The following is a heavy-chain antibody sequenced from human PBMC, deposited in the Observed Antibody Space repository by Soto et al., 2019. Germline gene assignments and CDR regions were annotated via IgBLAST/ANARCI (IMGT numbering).Heavy chain of an antibody. J-gene: IGHJ4*02. CDR3: AKQGIEVAGTDYFDY. Sequence: QLQLVESGGGVVQPGKSLRLSCAAAGFIFRSYGVHWVRQAPGKGLEWVAVISHDGSNAYYADAVNGRFTISRDNAKNTVYLLMNSLRAEDTAVYYCAKQGIEVAGTDYFDYWGQGALVTVAS. V-gene: IGHV3-30*18. D-gene: IGHD6-19*01. CDR2: ISHDGSNA. CDR1: GFIFRSYG.